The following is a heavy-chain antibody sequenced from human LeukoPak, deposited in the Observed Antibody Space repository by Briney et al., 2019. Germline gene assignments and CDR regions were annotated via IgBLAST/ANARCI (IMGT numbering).Heavy chain of an antibody. V-gene: IGHV3-33*08. CDR3: TRDGGSGIDY. J-gene: IGHJ4*02. D-gene: IGHD3-16*01. CDR2: IWYDGSKM. Sequence: GGSLRLSCAASGFSVSNNYMNWVRQASGKGLEWVAVIWYDGSKMFYGDSVKGRFSVSRDDSKNTLYLQMSSLRAEDTAVYYCTRDGGSGIDYWGQGTLVTVSS. CDR1: GFSVSNNY.